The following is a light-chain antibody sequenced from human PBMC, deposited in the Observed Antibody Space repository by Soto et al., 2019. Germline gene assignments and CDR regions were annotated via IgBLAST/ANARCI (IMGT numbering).Light chain of an antibody. V-gene: IGLV2-14*01. CDR3: SSYTSISTLV. CDR1: NSDVGGYNY. Sequence: QSALTQPASVSGSPGQSITMSCTGTNSDVGGYNYVSWYQQLPGKAPQLMIYDVGNRPSGVSHRFSGSKSGNTASLTISGLQAEDEADYYCSSYTSISTLVFGTGTKLTDL. CDR2: DVG. J-gene: IGLJ1*01.